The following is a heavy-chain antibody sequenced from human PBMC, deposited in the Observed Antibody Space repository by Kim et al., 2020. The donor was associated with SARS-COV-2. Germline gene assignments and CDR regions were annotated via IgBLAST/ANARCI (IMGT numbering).Heavy chain of an antibody. CDR1: GYSFNSYW. CDR2: IYPGDSDT. D-gene: IGHD2-21*02. CDR3: ATAPRDMVVTPFPSD. V-gene: IGHV5-51*01. Sequence: GESLKISCKGSGYSFNSYWIGWVRQMPGKGMEWMGLIYPGDSDTRYSPSFQGQVNISADKSISTAYLQWSSLKASDTAMYYCATAPRDMVVTPFPSDWGQGTLVTVSS. J-gene: IGHJ4*02.